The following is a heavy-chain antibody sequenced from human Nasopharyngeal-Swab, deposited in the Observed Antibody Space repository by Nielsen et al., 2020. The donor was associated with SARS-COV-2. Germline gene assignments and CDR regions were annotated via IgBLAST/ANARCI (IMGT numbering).Heavy chain of an antibody. V-gene: IGHV3-23*01. Sequence: GESLKISCAASGFTFSSYAMSWVRQAPGKGLEWVSAISGSGGSTNYADSVKGRFTISRDNSKNTLYLQMDSLRAEDTAVYYCAKGWQWLVRDAFDIWGQGTMVTVSS. J-gene: IGHJ3*02. CDR3: AKGWQWLVRDAFDI. D-gene: IGHD6-19*01. CDR1: GFTFSSYA. CDR2: ISGSGGST.